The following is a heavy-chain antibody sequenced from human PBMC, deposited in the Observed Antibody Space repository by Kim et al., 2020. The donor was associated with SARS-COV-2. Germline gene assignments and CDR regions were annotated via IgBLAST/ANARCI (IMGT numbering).Heavy chain of an antibody. CDR2: IIPIFGTA. D-gene: IGHD5-12*01. J-gene: IGHJ6*02. Sequence: SVKVSCKASGGTFSSYAISWVRQAPGQGLEWMGGIIPIFGTANYAQKFQGRVTITADESTSTAYMELSSLRSEDTAVYYCASDTVINSGYDYVDYYYGMDVWGQGTTVTVSS. CDR3: ASDTVINSGYDYVDYYYGMDV. CDR1: GGTFSSYA. V-gene: IGHV1-69*13.